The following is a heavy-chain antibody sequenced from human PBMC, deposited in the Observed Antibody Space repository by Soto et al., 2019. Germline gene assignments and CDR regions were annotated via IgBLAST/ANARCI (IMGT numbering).Heavy chain of an antibody. CDR3: ARHPRYCSGGSCYQPYFDY. Sequence: SETLSLTCTVSGGSISSYYWSWIRQPPGKGLEWIGYIYYSGSTNYNPSLKSRVTISVDTSKNQFSLKLSSVTAADTAVYYCARHPRYCSGGSCYQPYFDYWGQGTLVTVSS. CDR1: GGSISSYY. V-gene: IGHV4-59*08. D-gene: IGHD2-15*01. J-gene: IGHJ4*02. CDR2: IYYSGST.